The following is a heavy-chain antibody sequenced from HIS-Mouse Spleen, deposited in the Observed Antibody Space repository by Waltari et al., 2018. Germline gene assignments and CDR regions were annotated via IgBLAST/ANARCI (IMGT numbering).Heavy chain of an antibody. D-gene: IGHD6-13*01. CDR2: IYSSGST. J-gene: IGHJ2*01. Sequence: QLQLQESGPGLVKPSETLSLTCTVSGGSISSSSYYWGWIRQPPGKGLEWIGIIYSSGSTYYKPSLKSRVTISVDTSKNQFSLKLSSVTAADTAVYYCAREIPYSSSWYDWYFDLWGRGTLVTVSS. CDR3: AREIPYSSSWYDWYFDL. V-gene: IGHV4-39*07. CDR1: GGSISSSSYY.